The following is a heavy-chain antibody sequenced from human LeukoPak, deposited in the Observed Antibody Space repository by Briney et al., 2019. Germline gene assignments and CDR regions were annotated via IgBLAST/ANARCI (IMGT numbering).Heavy chain of an antibody. CDR1: GGSISSGDYY. CDR3: AVWFGELLFVDY. Sequence: SETLSLTCTVSGGSISSGDYYWSWIRQPPGKGLEWIGYIYYSGSTYYNPSLKSRVTISVDTSKNQFSLKLSSVTAADTAVYYCAVWFGELLFVDYWGQGTLVTVSS. J-gene: IGHJ4*02. V-gene: IGHV4-30-4*01. D-gene: IGHD3-10*01. CDR2: IYYSGST.